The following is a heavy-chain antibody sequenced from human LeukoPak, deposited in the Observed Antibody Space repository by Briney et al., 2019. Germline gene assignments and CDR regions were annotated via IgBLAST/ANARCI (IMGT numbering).Heavy chain of an antibody. CDR2: TSYDGSRN. V-gene: IGHV3-30*19. Sequence: TGGSLRLSCAASGFTFSSYGMHWVRQAPGKGLEWVAYTSYDGSRNYYADSVRGRFTVSRDNSKNTLFLQVSSLWIEDTAVYYCARDVATKYTVDSWGQGALVTVSS. J-gene: IGHJ4*02. CDR3: ARDVATKYTVDS. D-gene: IGHD5-24*01. CDR1: GFTFSSYG.